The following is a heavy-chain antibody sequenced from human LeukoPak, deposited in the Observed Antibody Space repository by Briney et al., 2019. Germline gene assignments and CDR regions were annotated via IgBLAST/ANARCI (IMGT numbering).Heavy chain of an antibody. Sequence: APVKVSCKASGYTFTGYYMHWVRQAPGQGLEWMGWINPNSGGTNYAQKFQGRVTMTRDTSISTAYMELSRLRSDDTAVYYCASLGNPYSSGWTIDYWGQGTLVTVSS. D-gene: IGHD6-19*01. CDR3: ASLGNPYSSGWTIDY. J-gene: IGHJ4*02. V-gene: IGHV1-2*02. CDR1: GYTFTGYY. CDR2: INPNSGGT.